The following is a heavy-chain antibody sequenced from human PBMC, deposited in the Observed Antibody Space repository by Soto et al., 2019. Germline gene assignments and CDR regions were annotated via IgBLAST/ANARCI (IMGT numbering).Heavy chain of an antibody. Sequence: GESLKISCQGSGYRFTGYWIAWVRQVPGKGLEWMGTIYPGDSDTRYNPSFQGQVTISADRSINTAYLQWSSLKASDTAMYYCARPLSTVGWFDSWGQGTLVTASS. CDR2: IYPGDSDT. CDR3: ARPLSTVGWFDS. D-gene: IGHD4-17*01. V-gene: IGHV5-51*01. CDR1: GYRFTGYW. J-gene: IGHJ5*01.